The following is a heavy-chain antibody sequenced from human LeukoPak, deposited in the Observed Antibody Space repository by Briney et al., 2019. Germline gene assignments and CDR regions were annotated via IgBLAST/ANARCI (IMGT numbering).Heavy chain of an antibody. CDR3: ARGDLGYCSGGSCYLYYFDY. CDR1: GGSFSAYY. CDR2: INHGGSA. Sequence: PSETLSLTCAVYGGSFSAYYWSWIRQPPGKGLEWIGEINHGGSANYSPSLKSRVTISVDTSKNQFSLKLSSVTAADTAVYYCARGDLGYCSGGSCYLYYFDYWGQGTLVTVSS. V-gene: IGHV4-34*01. J-gene: IGHJ4*02. D-gene: IGHD2-15*01.